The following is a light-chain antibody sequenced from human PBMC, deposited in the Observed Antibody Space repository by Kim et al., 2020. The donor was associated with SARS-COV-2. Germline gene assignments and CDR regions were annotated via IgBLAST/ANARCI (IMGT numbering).Light chain of an antibody. V-gene: IGLV2-8*01. Sequence: QSALTQPPSASGSPGQSIAISCTGTTSDVGANNYVSWYQQYPGRAPILILYELTKRPSGVPDRFSGSKSGNTASLTVSGLQAEDEAHYYCSSYAGTNDVRFGGGTQLTVL. CDR3: SSYAGTNDVR. J-gene: IGLJ2*01. CDR1: TSDVGANNY. CDR2: ELT.